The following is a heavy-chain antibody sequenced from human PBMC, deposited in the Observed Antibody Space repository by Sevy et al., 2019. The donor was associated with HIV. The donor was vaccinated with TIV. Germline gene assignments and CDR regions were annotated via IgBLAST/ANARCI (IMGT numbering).Heavy chain of an antibody. CDR2: LSFGCDEI. CDR1: GFTFSKYS. J-gene: IGHJ4*02. CDR3: AREGCTKPHDY. V-gene: IGHV3-23*01. D-gene: IGHD2-8*01. Sequence: GSLRLSCAASGFTFSKYSMSWVRQPPGKGLEWVSTLSFGCDEINYADSVKGRFTISRDNSKSSVYLQMNNLGAEDTAVYYCAREGCTKPHDYWGQGTLVTVSS.